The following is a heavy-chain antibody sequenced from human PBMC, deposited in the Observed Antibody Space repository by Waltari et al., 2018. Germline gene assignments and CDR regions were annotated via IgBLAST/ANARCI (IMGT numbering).Heavy chain of an antibody. J-gene: IGHJ3*01. CDR2: GSYSGTT. CDR3: ATYIGASVGTAAFDV. CDR1: GVSITSNKHY. V-gene: IGHV4-39*01. Sequence: QLQLQESGPRLVRPSETLSLICRVSGVSITSNKHYWAGIRQSPGQGLEWIGTGSYSGTTYISPSLKSRVSVSRDTSKNQVSLILVSVTAADMAVYYCATYIGASVGTAAFDVWGQGTMVTVSS. D-gene: IGHD5-12*01.